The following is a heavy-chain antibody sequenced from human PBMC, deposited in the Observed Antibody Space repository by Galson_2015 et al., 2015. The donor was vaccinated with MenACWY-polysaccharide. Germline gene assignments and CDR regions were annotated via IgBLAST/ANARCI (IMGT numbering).Heavy chain of an antibody. Sequence: SLRLSCAASGFTFSNYWMTWVRQAPGKGLEWVANIKQDGSEKYYVDSVKGRFTISRDNAKNSLYLQMISLRAEDTAVYYCATVSFPGAVRPGTVGYWGQGTLVTVSS. V-gene: IGHV3-7*01. J-gene: IGHJ4*02. CDR2: IKQDGSEK. CDR1: GFTFSNYW. D-gene: IGHD6-6*01. CDR3: ATVSFPGAVRPGTVGY.